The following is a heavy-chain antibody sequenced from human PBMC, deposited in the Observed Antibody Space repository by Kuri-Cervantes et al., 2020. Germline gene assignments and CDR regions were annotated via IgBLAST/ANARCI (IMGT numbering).Heavy chain of an antibody. CDR3: ARGLYCGGDCYSYNPWVIDY. J-gene: IGHJ4*02. Sequence: ASVTVSCLASGYTLTSYDINWVRQATGQGLEWMGWMNPNSGNTENVQKFQGRVTMTRDTSTSTVYMELSSLRSEYTAVYYCARGLYCGGDCYSYNPWVIDYWGQGTLVTVSS. CDR2: MNPNSGNT. V-gene: IGHV1-8*02. D-gene: IGHD2-21*02. CDR1: GYTLTSYD.